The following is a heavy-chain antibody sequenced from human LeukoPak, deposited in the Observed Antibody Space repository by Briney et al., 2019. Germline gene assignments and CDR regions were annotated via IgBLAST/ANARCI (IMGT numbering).Heavy chain of an antibody. D-gene: IGHD2-2*01. J-gene: IGHJ4*02. CDR1: GGSISSSSYY. Sequence: SETLSLTCTVSGGSISSSSYYWGWIRQPPGKGLEWIGSIYYSGNTYYNPSLKSRVTISVDTSKNQFSLKLSSVTAADTAVYYCARQDIVVVPAAPDYWGQGTLVTVSS. V-gene: IGHV4-39*07. CDR2: IYYSGNT. CDR3: ARQDIVVVPAAPDY.